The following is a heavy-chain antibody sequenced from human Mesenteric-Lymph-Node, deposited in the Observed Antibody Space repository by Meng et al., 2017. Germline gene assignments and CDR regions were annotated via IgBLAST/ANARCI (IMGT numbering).Heavy chain of an antibody. CDR2: ISSSGSTI. CDR3: ARDRLVAARENWFDP. J-gene: IGHJ5*02. D-gene: IGHD2-15*01. CDR1: GFTFSSYA. Sequence: GGSLRLSCAASGFTFSSYAMSWVRQAPGKGLEWVSAISSSGSTIYYADSVKGRFTISRDNAKNSLYLQMNSLRAEDTAVYYCARDRLVAARENWFDPWGQGTLVTVSS. V-gene: IGHV3-48*03.